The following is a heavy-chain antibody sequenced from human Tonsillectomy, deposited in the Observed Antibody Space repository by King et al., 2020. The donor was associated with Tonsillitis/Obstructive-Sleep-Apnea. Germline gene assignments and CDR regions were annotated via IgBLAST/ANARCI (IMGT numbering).Heavy chain of an antibody. V-gene: IGHV3-23*04. D-gene: IGHD6-19*01. J-gene: IGHJ5*02. CDR3: AKGFAAVTGDPGS. Sequence: VQLVESGGGLVQPGGSLRLSCVASGFTFSTYAMTWVRQAPGKGPEWVSGISGSNGGTYYADSVKGRFTISRDNSKNTLYLQMNRLRADGTALNYCAKGFAAVTGDPGSWGQGTLVTVSS. CDR2: ISGSNGGT. CDR1: GFTFSTYA.